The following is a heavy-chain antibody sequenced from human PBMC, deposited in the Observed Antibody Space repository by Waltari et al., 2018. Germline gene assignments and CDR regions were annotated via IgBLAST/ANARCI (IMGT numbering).Heavy chain of an antibody. CDR1: GGSFSGYY. V-gene: IGHV4-34*01. J-gene: IGHJ4*02. Sequence: QVQLQQWGAGLLKPSETLSLTCAVYGGSFSGYYWGWIRQPPGKGLEWIGEINHSGSTNYNPSLKSRVTISVDTSKNQFSLKLSSVTAADTAVYYCARGGYCSSTSCQPVDYWGQGTLVTVSS. D-gene: IGHD2-2*01. CDR3: ARGGYCSSTSCQPVDY. CDR2: INHSGST.